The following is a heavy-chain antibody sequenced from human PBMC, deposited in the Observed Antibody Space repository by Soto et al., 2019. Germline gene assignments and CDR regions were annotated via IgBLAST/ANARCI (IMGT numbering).Heavy chain of an antibody. J-gene: IGHJ4*02. Sequence: SETLSLTCTVSGGSVSSGSYNWSWIRQPPGKGLEWIGYIYYSGSTNYNPSLKSRVTISVDTSKNQFSLKLSSVTAADTAVYYCAREADGYRALGYWGQGTLVTVSS. V-gene: IGHV4-61*01. CDR2: IYYSGST. CDR3: AREADGYRALGY. CDR1: GGSVSSGSYN. D-gene: IGHD6-13*01.